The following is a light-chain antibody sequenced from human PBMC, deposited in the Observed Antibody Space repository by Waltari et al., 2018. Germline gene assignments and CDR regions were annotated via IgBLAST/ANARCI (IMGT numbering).Light chain of an antibody. CDR2: AAS. Sequence: TQFPATLSVSPGDRATLSCRASQNISSYLAWYQHKSGQAPRLLIHAASTRATGIPARFSGSGSGTDFTLTISSLQSEDFAVYYCQQYNHWPRTFGQGTKVDIK. CDR3: QQYNHWPRT. J-gene: IGKJ1*01. V-gene: IGKV3-15*01. CDR1: QNISSY.